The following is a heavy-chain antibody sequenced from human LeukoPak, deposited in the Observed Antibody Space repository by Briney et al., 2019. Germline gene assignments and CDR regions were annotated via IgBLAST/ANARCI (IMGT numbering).Heavy chain of an antibody. CDR3: ARDQSGFGGHNNDAFDI. Sequence: SETLSLTCTVSGGSISNYYWNWIRQPAGKGLEWVGRVYATGITRYNPSFNSRVTMSAETSKNQVSLRMTSVTAADTAVYFCARDQSGFGGHNNDAFDIWGQGTMVTVSS. V-gene: IGHV4-4*07. CDR1: GGSISNYY. D-gene: IGHD3-16*01. CDR2: VYATGIT. J-gene: IGHJ3*02.